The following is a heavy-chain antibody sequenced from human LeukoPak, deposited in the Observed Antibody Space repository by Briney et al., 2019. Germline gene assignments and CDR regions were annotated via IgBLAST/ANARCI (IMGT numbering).Heavy chain of an antibody. Sequence: LSGGSLRLSCATSGFTFTTYAMQWVRQAPGKGLEWVAVISSDGNKKNHADSVKGRFTISKDSSKNTLYLQMNTLRAEDTALYYCARDVGRDTITTEIEYWGQGTLVTVSS. CDR1: GFTFTTYA. CDR3: ARDVGRDTITTEIEY. V-gene: IGHV3-30-3*01. J-gene: IGHJ4*02. D-gene: IGHD4-11*01. CDR2: ISSDGNKK.